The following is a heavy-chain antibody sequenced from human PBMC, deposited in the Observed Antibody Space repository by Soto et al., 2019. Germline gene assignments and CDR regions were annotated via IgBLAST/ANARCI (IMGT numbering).Heavy chain of an antibody. CDR1: GFTLSMSA. CDR2: ISDSGDRT. V-gene: IGHV3-23*01. Sequence: GGSLRLSCASSGFTLSMSAVNWVRQAPGKGLEWVSHISDSGDRTYYAGSVKGRFTISRDRSKNTVSLQMDSLRAEDTAVYYCAKDRGIIVKAGDAFDVWGQGTKVTVSS. D-gene: IGHD3-16*02. CDR3: AKDRGIIVKAGDAFDV. J-gene: IGHJ3*01.